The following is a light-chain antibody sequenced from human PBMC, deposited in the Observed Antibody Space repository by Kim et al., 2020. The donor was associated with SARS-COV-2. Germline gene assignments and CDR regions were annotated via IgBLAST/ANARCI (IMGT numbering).Light chain of an antibody. Sequence: TRPLASSAGAVTSDYYPNWFQQKPGQAPRARIYGTRNRHSWTPARFSGSLLGGKAALTLSGVQAEDEADYYCMIYYGGAYVFGSGTKVTVL. CDR2: GTR. CDR1: AGAVTSDYY. V-gene: IGLV7-43*01. CDR3: MIYYGGAYV. J-gene: IGLJ1*01.